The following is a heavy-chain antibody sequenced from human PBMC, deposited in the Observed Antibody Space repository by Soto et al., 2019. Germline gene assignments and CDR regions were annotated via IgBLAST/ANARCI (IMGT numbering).Heavy chain of an antibody. J-gene: IGHJ4*02. CDR2: ISAYNGNT. CDR3: ARESRYDILTGYTPASKYYFDY. Sequence: GASVKVSCKASGYTFTSYGISWVRQAPGQGLEWMGWISAYNGNTNYAQKLQGRVTMTTDTSTSTAYMELSSLRSEDTAVYYCARESRYDILTGYTPASKYYFDYWGQGTLVTVSS. D-gene: IGHD3-9*01. CDR1: GYTFTSYG. V-gene: IGHV1-18*01.